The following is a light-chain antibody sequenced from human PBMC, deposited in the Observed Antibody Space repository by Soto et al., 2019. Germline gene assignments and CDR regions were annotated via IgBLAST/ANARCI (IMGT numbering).Light chain of an antibody. CDR1: QSISSSF. Sequence: EFVLTQSPGKLSLSPGERATLSCRASQSISSSFLAWYQQKPGQAPRLLIYGASSRGTGIPARFSGSGSGTDFPLTISRLEPEDFAVYYCQQYGSSPPLTFGGGTRVEIK. J-gene: IGKJ4*01. CDR2: GAS. CDR3: QQYGSSPPLT. V-gene: IGKV3-20*01.